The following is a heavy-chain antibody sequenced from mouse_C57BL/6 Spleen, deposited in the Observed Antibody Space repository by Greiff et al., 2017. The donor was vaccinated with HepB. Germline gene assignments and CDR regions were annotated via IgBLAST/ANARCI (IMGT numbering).Heavy chain of an antibody. CDR2: IYPGDGDT. Sequence: VQLQQSGAELVKPGASVKISCKASGYAFSSYWMNWVKQRPGKGLEWIGQIYPGDGDTNYNGKFKGKATLTADKSSSTAYMQLSSLTSEDSAVYFCARGAYYSNPWYFDVWGTGTTVTVSS. CDR3: ARGAYYSNPWYFDV. J-gene: IGHJ1*03. D-gene: IGHD2-5*01. V-gene: IGHV1-80*01. CDR1: GYAFSSYW.